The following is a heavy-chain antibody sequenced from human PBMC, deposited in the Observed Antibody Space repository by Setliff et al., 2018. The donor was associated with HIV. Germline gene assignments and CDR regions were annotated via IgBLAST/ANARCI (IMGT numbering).Heavy chain of an antibody. CDR3: TPLDY. J-gene: IGHJ4*02. Sequence: PGGSLRLSCAASGFTTSSFSMYWVRQAPGKGLEWVANIKKDGSEKYYVDFVKGRFTISRDNSKNTVYLQMNSLRTEDTALYYCTPLDYWGQGTLVTVSS. CDR1: GFTTSSFS. D-gene: IGHD2-15*01. V-gene: IGHV3-7*01. CDR2: IKKDGSEK.